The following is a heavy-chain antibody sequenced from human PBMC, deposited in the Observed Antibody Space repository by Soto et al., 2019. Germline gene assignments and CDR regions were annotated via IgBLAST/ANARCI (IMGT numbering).Heavy chain of an antibody. J-gene: IGHJ5*02. D-gene: IGHD3-22*01. CDR2: ISYDGSNK. CDR1: GFTFSSYA. CDR3: ARARPLHYYDSSGYFHWFDP. V-gene: IGHV3-30-3*01. Sequence: PGGSLRLSCAASGFTFSSYAMHWVRQAPGKGLEWVAVISYDGSNKYYADSVKGRFTISRDNSKNTLYLQMNSLRAEDTAVYYCARARPLHYYDSSGYFHWFDPWGQGTLVTVSS.